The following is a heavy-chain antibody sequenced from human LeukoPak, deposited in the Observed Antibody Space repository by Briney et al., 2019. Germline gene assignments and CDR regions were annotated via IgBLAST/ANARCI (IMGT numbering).Heavy chain of an antibody. CDR2: ISWNSGSI. CDR1: GFTFDDYA. J-gene: IGHJ3*02. Sequence: GGSLRLSCAASGFTFDDYAMHWVRQAPGKGLEWVSGISWNSGSIGYADSVKGRFTISRDNAKNPLYLQMNSLRAEDTALYYCAKDIGYSGYDSAFDIWGQGTMVTVSS. V-gene: IGHV3-9*01. D-gene: IGHD5-12*01. CDR3: AKDIGYSGYDSAFDI.